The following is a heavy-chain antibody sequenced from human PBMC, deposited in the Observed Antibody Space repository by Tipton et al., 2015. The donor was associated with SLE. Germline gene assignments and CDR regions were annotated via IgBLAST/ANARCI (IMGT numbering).Heavy chain of an antibody. CDR1: GFNFSNYE. J-gene: IGHJ4*02. Sequence: SLRLSCAASGFNFSNYEMNWVRQAPGKGLEWVSHISSSGSERNYADSVKGRFTISRDNAWNSLYLQMNRLRAEDTAIHYCATGDVGAFDYWGQGTLVTVSS. D-gene: IGHD7-27*01. CDR3: ATGDVGAFDY. V-gene: IGHV3-48*03. CDR2: ISSSGSER.